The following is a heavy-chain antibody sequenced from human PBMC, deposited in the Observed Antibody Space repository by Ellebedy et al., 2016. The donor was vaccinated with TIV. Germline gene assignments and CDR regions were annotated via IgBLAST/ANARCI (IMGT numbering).Heavy chain of an antibody. CDR2: INDSGST. V-gene: IGHV4-34*01. CDR1: VASFSGFY. J-gene: IGHJ4*02. Sequence: SETLSLXXAVYVASFSGFYWNWIRQPPGSGLEWVGEINDSGSTKYNPSLKSRVTISADKTKNQFSLKLTSVTAADTAVYYCARSRRHSETSAYYLDYWGQGTLATVSS. D-gene: IGHD3-22*01. CDR3: ARSRRHSETSAYYLDY.